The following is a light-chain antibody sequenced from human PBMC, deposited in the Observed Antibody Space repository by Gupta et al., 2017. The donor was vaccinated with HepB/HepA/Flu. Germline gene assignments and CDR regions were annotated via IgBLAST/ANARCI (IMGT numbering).Light chain of an antibody. CDR3: SSYTSGSTLVV. V-gene: IGLV2-14*01. CDR1: SSDVGGFDY. J-gene: IGLJ2*01. CDR2: DVS. Sequence: QSALTHLASVSGSPGPSITISCTGTSSDVGGFDYVSWYQQYPGKAPKVMIYDVSNRPSGVSNRFSGSKSGNTASLTISGLQAEDEADYYCSSYTSGSTLVVFGGGTKLTVL.